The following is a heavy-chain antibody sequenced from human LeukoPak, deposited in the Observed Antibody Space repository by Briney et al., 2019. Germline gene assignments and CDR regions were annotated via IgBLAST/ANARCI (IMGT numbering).Heavy chain of an antibody. CDR2: IIPILGIA. CDR1: GGTFSSYA. CDR3: ARAKERGYSYGSSNPPSY. J-gene: IGHJ4*02. Sequence: SVKVSCMASGGTFSSYAISWVRPAPGKGVEWMGRIIPILGIANYDQKFQGRVTITADKSTSTAYMELSSLRSEDAAVYYCARAKERGYSYGSSNPPSYWGQGTLVTVSS. V-gene: IGHV1-69*04. D-gene: IGHD5-18*01.